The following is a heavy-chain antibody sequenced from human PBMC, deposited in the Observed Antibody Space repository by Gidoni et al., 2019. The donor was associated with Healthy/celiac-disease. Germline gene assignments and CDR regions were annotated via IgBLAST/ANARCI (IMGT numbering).Heavy chain of an antibody. CDR2: INHSGST. CDR3: ARGGYEDYYYGMDV. Sequence: QVQLQQWGAGLLKPSETLSLTCAVYGGSFSGYYWSWIRQPPGKGLEWIGEINHSGSTNYNPSLKSRVTISVDTSKNQFSLKLSSVTAADTAVYYCARGGYEDYYYGMDVWGQGTTVTVSS. J-gene: IGHJ6*02. CDR1: GGSFSGYY. V-gene: IGHV4-34*01. D-gene: IGHD5-12*01.